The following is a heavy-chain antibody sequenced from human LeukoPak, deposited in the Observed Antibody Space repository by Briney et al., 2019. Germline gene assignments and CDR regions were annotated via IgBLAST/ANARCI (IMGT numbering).Heavy chain of an antibody. CDR3: ARDWELLEDYYYGMDV. CDR1: GYTFTGYY. D-gene: IGHD1-26*01. CDR2: INPNSGGT. Sequence: ASVKVSCKASGYTFTGYYMHWVRQAPGQGLEWMGWINPNSGGTNYAQKFQGRVTMTRDTSISTAYMELSRLRSDDTAVYYCARDWELLEDYYYGMDVWGQGTTVTVFS. V-gene: IGHV1-2*02. J-gene: IGHJ6*01.